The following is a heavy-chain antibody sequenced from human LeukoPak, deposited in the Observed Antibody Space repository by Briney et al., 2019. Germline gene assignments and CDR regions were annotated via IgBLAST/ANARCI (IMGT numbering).Heavy chain of an antibody. CDR1: GFTFSNYA. Sequence: GGSLLLSCAASGFTFSNYAMSWVRQAPGKGLEWVSGISGSGGSTYHAASVKGRFTVSRDNSKNTLYLQINSLRVEDTAVYYCAKFTSVGFWSGSYYMDVWGKGTTVTVSS. CDR2: ISGSGGST. D-gene: IGHD3-3*01. J-gene: IGHJ6*03. V-gene: IGHV3-23*01. CDR3: AKFTSVGFWSGSYYMDV.